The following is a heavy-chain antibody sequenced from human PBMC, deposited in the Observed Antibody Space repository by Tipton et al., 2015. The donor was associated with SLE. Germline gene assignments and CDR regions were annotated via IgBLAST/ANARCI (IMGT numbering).Heavy chain of an antibody. V-gene: IGHV1-18*01. J-gene: IGHJ5*02. CDR2: ISAYNDNT. CDR3: ARGGQVAVAVTHWFDP. CDR1: GYTFTSYG. D-gene: IGHD6-19*01. Sequence: QSGPEVKKPGASVKVSCKASGYTFTSYGISWVRQAPGQGLEWMGWISAYNDNTNYAQKFQGRVTMTTDTSTSTAYMELRSLRSDDTAVYYCARGGQVAVAVTHWFDPWGQGTLVTVSS.